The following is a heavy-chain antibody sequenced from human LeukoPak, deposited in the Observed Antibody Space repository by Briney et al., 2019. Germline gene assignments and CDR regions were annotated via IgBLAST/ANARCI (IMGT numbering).Heavy chain of an antibody. D-gene: IGHD2-2*01. Sequence: SVTVSCKASGGTFSSCTIRWVRQAPGQELEWMGWIIPIIGIANYAQTSQGRVTITADKSTSTAYMELSSLRSEDTAVYYCARLHHADFHCSSTSCYSDAFDIWGQGTMVTVSS. CDR2: IIPIIGIA. CDR3: ARLHHADFHCSSTSCYSDAFDI. CDR1: GGTFSSCT. V-gene: IGHV1-69*02. J-gene: IGHJ3*02.